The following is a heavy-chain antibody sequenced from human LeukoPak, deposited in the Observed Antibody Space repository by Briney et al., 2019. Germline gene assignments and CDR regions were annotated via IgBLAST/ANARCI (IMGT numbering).Heavy chain of an antibody. D-gene: IGHD4-11*01. CDR1: GDSISSSHYY. J-gene: IGHJ4*02. Sequence: ASETLSLTCTVSGDSISSSHYYWGWIRQSPGKGLEWIWSIYSGGETHYNPSLNSRVTIFLDTSKNRFSLNLISVTATDTAVYYCVRDYSNFVQGDWGQGTLVTVSS. V-gene: IGHV4-39*02. CDR3: VRDYSNFVQGD. CDR2: IYSGGET.